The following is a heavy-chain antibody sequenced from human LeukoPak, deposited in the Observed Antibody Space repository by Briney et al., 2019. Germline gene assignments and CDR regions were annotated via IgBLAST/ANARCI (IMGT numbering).Heavy chain of an antibody. V-gene: IGHV3-23*01. CDR1: GFTFSSYA. J-gene: IGHJ6*02. D-gene: IGHD1-7*01. Sequence: GGSLRLSCAASGFTFSSYAMSWVRQAPGKGLEWVSAISGSGGSTYYADSVKGRFTISRDNSKNTLYLQMNSPRAEDTAVYYCAKDQGELELLLGYYYYYGMDVWGQGTTVTVSS. CDR2: ISGSGGST. CDR3: AKDQGELELLLGYYYYYGMDV.